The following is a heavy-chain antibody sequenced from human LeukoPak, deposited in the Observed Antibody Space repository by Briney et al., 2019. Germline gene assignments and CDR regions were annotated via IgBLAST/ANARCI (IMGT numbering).Heavy chain of an antibody. CDR3: ASSSGGSWNDAFDI. Sequence: GGSLRLSCAASGSTLSSYWMHWVRQAPGKGLEWVANIKQDGSEKYYVDSVKGRFTISRDNAKNSLYLQMNSLRAEDTAVYYCASSSGGSWNDAFDIRGQGTMVTVSS. D-gene: IGHD2-15*01. J-gene: IGHJ3*02. CDR2: IKQDGSEK. V-gene: IGHV3-7*01. CDR1: GSTLSSYW.